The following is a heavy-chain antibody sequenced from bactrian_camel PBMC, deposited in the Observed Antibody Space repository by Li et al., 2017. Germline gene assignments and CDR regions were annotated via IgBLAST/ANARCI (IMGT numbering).Heavy chain of an antibody. CDR3: VTVSDGVPYD. D-gene: IGHD4*01. CDR1: AFTFSSYY. V-gene: IGHV3S40*01. Sequence: VQLVESGGGSVQAGGSLRLSCAASAFTFSSYYMMSWVRQAPGKGLEWVSGIISGGSITSYAVSVKGRFTISRDNAKDTVYLQMNSLKPEDTAVYYCVTVSDGVPYDWGQGTQVTVS. J-gene: IGHJ4*01. CDR2: IISGGSIT.